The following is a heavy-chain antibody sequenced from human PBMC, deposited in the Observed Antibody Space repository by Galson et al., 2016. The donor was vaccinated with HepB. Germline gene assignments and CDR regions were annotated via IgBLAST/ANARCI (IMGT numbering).Heavy chain of an antibody. V-gene: IGHV3-30*09. D-gene: IGHD3-3*01. CDR1: RFNFSNYI. Sequence: SLRLSCAASRFNFSNYIIHWVRQTPVKGLEWVAVLSNDGLTQYYADSVKARFVISRDNFKNTLYLQLNSLRTDDTATYYCAKGVVRFLEWISYGGYYMDIWGKGTTVTVSS. CDR2: LSNDGLTQ. CDR3: AKGVVRFLEWISYGGYYMDI. J-gene: IGHJ6*03.